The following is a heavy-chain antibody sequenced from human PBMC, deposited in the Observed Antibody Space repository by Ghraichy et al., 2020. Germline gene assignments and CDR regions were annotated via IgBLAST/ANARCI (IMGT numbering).Heavy chain of an antibody. CDR3: ARDRFALGYNYYGMDV. V-gene: IGHV4-61*01. J-gene: IGHJ6*02. CDR1: GASVSSDSYY. D-gene: IGHD3-16*01. Sequence: GSLRLSCTVSGASVSSDSYYWSWIRQPPGKGLEWIGYIYYSGSAYYNPSLKSRVTISVDTSKNQFSLKLSSVTAADTAVYFCARDRFALGYNYYGMDVWGQGTTVTVSS. CDR2: IYYSGSA.